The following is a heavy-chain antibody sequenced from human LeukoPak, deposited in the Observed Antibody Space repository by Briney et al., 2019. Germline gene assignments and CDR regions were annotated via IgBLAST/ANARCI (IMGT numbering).Heavy chain of an antibody. CDR1: GFTFSDYY. D-gene: IGHD5-12*01. J-gene: IGHJ4*02. CDR3: ARDRGGYVHFDY. CDR2: ISSSGSTI. V-gene: IGHV3-11*01. Sequence: GGSLRLSCAASGFTFSDYYMSWIRQAPGKGLERVSYISSSGSTIYYADSVKGRFTISRDNSKNTLYLQMNSLRAEDTAVYYCARDRGGYVHFDYWGQGTLVTVSS.